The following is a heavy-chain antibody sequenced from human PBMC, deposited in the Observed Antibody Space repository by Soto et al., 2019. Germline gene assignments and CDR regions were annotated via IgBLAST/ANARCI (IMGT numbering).Heavy chain of an antibody. J-gene: IGHJ2*01. CDR3: ARGKERGYWYLDL. V-gene: IGHV3-30-3*01. CDR1: GFTFSSYA. CDR2: ISYDGSNK. Sequence: GGSLRLSCAASGFTFSSYAMHWVRQAPGKGLEWVAVISYDGSNKYYADSVKGRFTISRDNSKNTLYLQMNSLRAEDTAVYYCARGKERGYWYLDLWGPGTLVTVSS.